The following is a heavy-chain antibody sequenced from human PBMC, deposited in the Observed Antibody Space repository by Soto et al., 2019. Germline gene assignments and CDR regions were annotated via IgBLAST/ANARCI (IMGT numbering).Heavy chain of an antibody. CDR3: ARSRATAKYTAFFDY. Sequence: SETLSLTCTVSGGSISSGGYYWSWIRQHPGKGLEWIGYIYYSGSTYYNPSLKSRVTISVDTSKNQFSLKLSSVTAADTAVYYCARSRATAKYTAFFDYWGQGTLVTVLL. J-gene: IGHJ4*02. D-gene: IGHD2-2*02. CDR1: GGSISSGGYY. V-gene: IGHV4-31*03. CDR2: IYYSGST.